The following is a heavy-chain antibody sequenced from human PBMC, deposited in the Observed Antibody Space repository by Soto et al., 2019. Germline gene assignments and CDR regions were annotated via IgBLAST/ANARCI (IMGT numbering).Heavy chain of an antibody. Sequence: GGSLRLSCAASGFTFSSYWMSWVRQAPGKGLEWVANIKQDGSEKYYVDSVKGRFTISRDNAKNSLYLQMNSLRAEDTAVYYCARDHHDFWSGYWLDPWGQGTLVTVSS. CDR2: IKQDGSEK. CDR1: GFTFSSYW. D-gene: IGHD3-3*01. V-gene: IGHV3-7*03. J-gene: IGHJ5*02. CDR3: ARDHHDFWSGYWLDP.